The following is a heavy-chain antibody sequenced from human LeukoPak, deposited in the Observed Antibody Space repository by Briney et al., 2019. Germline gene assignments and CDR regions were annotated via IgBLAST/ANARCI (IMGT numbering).Heavy chain of an antibody. V-gene: IGHV3-64D*09. J-gene: IGHJ6*02. CDR1: GFTFDDYG. Sequence: RSLRLSCAASGFTFDDYGMSWVRQAPGKGLEYVSAISDSGGSTYYADSVKGRFTISRDNSKNTLYLQMSSLRAEDTAAYFCVRGYSFGPYGMDVWGQGTTVTVSS. CDR2: ISDSGGST. CDR3: VRGYSFGPYGMDV. D-gene: IGHD2-15*01.